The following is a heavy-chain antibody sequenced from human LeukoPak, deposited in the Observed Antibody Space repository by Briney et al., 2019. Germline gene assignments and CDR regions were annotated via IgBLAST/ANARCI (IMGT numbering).Heavy chain of an antibody. CDR2: IHPGDSDT. D-gene: IGHD6-19*01. Sequence: PGESLKVSCKGSGYSFTSYWIGWVRQMPGKGLEWMGVIHPGDSDTRYSPSFQGQVTISADKSISTAYLQWSSLTASDTAIYYCARAGTYYYYHMDVWGKGTTVTVCS. CDR1: GYSFTSYW. V-gene: IGHV5-51*03. CDR3: ARAGTYYYYHMDV. J-gene: IGHJ6*03.